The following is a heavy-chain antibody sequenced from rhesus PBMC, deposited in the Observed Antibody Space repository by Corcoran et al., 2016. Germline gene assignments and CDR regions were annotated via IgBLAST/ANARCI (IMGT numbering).Heavy chain of an antibody. V-gene: IGHV4S19*01. CDR1: GGSISSSYW. J-gene: IGHJ6*01. D-gene: IGHD4-29*01. CDR2: ISGSGGST. CDR3: ARDQEQLSGLDS. Sequence: QVQLQESGPGLVKPSETLSLTCAVSGGSISSSYWWTWIRQPPGMGLDGIGYISGSGGSTYYNPSLKSRVTISNDPSKNQFSLKLSSVTAADTAVYYCARDQEQLSGLDSWGQGVVVTVSS.